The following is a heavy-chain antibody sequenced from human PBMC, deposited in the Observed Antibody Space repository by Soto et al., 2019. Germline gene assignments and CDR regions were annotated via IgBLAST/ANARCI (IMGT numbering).Heavy chain of an antibody. V-gene: IGHV3-13*01. D-gene: IGHD3-3*01. J-gene: IGHJ3*02. CDR2: IGTAGDT. Sequence: PGGSLRLSCAASGFTFSSYDMHWVRQATGKGLEWVSAIGTAGDTYYPGSVKGRFTISRENAKNSLYLQMNSLRAEDTAVYYCEREGTIFGGGNDAFDIWGKGTMVTVSS. CDR3: EREGTIFGGGNDAFDI. CDR1: GFTFSSYD.